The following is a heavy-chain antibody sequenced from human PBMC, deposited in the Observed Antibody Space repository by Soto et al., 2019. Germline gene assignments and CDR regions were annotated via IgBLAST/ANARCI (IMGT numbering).Heavy chain of an antibody. Sequence: QVQLVQSGAEVKKPGSSVKVSCKASGGTFSSYAISWVRQAPGQGLEWMGGIIPIFGTANYAQKFQGRVKITADESTSTAYMELSILRSEDTAVYYCARGTYYDFWSGYYTDYYYGMDVWGQGTTVTVSS. V-gene: IGHV1-69*01. CDR1: GGTFSSYA. D-gene: IGHD3-3*01. J-gene: IGHJ6*02. CDR2: IIPIFGTA. CDR3: ARGTYYDFWSGYYTDYYYGMDV.